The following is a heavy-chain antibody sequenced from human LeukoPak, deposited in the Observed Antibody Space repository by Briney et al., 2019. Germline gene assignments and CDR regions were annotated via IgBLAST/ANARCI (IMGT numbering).Heavy chain of an antibody. Sequence: GGSLRLSCAASGFTFSSHAMSWVRQAPGKGLEWVSGIGGSGGASYADSVKGRFAISRDNSKNTLFLQMNSLRAEDTALYYCAKEDLRRHFDFDYWGQGTLVTVSS. V-gene: IGHV3-23*01. CDR3: AKEDLRRHFDFDY. CDR1: GFTFSSHA. D-gene: IGHD3-9*01. J-gene: IGHJ4*02. CDR2: IGGSGGA.